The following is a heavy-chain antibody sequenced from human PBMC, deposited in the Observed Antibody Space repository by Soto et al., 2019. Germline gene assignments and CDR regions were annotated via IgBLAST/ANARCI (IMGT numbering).Heavy chain of an antibody. J-gene: IGHJ4*02. V-gene: IGHV2-5*01. D-gene: IGHD6-19*01. CDR3: AHRPSGWYLFDY. CDR1: GFSLSTSGLG. Sequence: ASGPTLVNPTQTLTLTCTFSGFSLSTSGLGVGWIRQPPGKALEWLALIYWNDDKRYSPSLKARLTITNDTSKNQVVLTMTNMDPVDTATYYCAHRPSGWYLFDYWGQGTLVTVSS. CDR2: IYWNDDK.